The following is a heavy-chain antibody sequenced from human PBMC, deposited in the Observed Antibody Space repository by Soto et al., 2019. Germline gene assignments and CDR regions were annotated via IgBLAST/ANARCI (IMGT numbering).Heavy chain of an antibody. CDR2: IYSGGRR. Sequence: EVQLVESGGGLVQPGGSLRLSCAASGFTVSSNYMSWVRQAPGKGLEWVSVIYSGGRRDYADSVKGRFTISRDNSKNTLYLQTTSLRAEDTAVYYCARDGYDSSGYYPEYFQHWGQGTLVTVSS. J-gene: IGHJ1*01. CDR1: GFTVSSNY. V-gene: IGHV3-66*01. CDR3: ARDGYDSSGYYPEYFQH. D-gene: IGHD3-22*01.